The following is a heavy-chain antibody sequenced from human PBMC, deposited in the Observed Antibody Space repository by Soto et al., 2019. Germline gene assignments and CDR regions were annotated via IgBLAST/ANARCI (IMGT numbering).Heavy chain of an antibody. CDR2: IYWNDDK. J-gene: IGHJ4*02. CDR1: GFSLSTSGVG. V-gene: IGHV2-5*01. CDR3: ARPSGYSSSWYIGFGGGIDY. Sequence: SGPTLVNPTQTLTLTCTFSGFSLSTSGVGVGWIRQPLGKALEWLALIYWNDDKRYSPSLKSRLTITKDTSKDQVVLTMTNMDPVDTATYYCARPSGYSSSWYIGFGGGIDYWGQGTLVTVSS. D-gene: IGHD6-13*01.